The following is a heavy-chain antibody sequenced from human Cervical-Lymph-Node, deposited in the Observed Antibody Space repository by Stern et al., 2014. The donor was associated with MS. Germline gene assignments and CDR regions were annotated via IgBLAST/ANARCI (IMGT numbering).Heavy chain of an antibody. CDR2: ISSSGSNI. V-gene: IGHV3-11*01. D-gene: IGHD2-15*01. CDR3: ARDSLYCSGDSCYGTQIDY. J-gene: IGHJ4*02. Sequence: VQLVESGGGLVKPGGSLRLPCAASGFTFSDYYMSWIRQAPGKGLEWVSYISSSGSNIYYADSVKGRFTIARDNAKNSLYMQMHSLRAEDTAVYYCARDSLYCSGDSCYGTQIDYWGQGTLVTVSS. CDR1: GFTFSDYY.